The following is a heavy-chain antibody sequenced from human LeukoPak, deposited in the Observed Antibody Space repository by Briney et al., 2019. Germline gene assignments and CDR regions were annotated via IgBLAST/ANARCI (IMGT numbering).Heavy chain of an antibody. CDR1: GGSFINYY. V-gene: IGHV4-34*01. Sequence: SETLSLTCAVYGGSFINYYWSWIRQPPGKGLEWIGEINHSGSTNYNPSLKSRVTISVDTSKNQFSLKLTSVTAADTAVYYCARRRYFDRLSPFDYWGQGTLVTVSS. D-gene: IGHD3-9*01. CDR3: ARRRYFDRLSPFDY. J-gene: IGHJ4*02. CDR2: INHSGST.